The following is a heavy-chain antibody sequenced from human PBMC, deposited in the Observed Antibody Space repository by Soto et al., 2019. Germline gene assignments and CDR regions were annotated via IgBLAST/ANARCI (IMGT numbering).Heavy chain of an antibody. CDR2: IWYDGSNK. CDR3: GRDGALGDTAVVDS. Sequence: QVQLVESGGGVVQPGKSLRLSCAASGFTFSTYGMHWVRQAPGKGLEWVAVIWYDGSNKYHGDSLKGRFTISRDNSTNTLYLNINNLRAEDTAVYSCGRDGALGDTAVVDSWGQGTLVTVSS. J-gene: IGHJ4*02. V-gene: IGHV3-33*01. CDR1: GFTFSTYG. D-gene: IGHD5-18*01.